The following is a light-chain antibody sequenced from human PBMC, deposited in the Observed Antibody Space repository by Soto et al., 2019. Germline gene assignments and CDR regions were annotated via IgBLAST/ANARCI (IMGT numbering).Light chain of an antibody. CDR1: SSDVGGYNY. Sequence: QSVLTQPASVPGSPGQSITISCTGTSSDVGGYNYVSWYQQHPGTAPKFMIYDVSNRPSGVSNRFSGSKSGNTASLTISGLQAEDEADYYCSSYTTSNTRQIVFGTGTKVTVL. J-gene: IGLJ1*01. CDR2: DVS. V-gene: IGLV2-14*01. CDR3: SSYTTSNTRQIV.